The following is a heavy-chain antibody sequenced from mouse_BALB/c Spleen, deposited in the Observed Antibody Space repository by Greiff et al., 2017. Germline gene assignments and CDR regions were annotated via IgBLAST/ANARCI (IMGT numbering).Heavy chain of an antibody. CDR1: GFTFSSYY. CDR3: ARHEGLLRYFDV. CDR2: INSNGGST. Sequence: DVMLVESGGGLVKLGGSLKLSCAASGFTFSSYYMSWVRQTPEKRLELVAAINSNGGSTYYPDTVKGRFTISRDNAKNTLYLQMSSLKSEDTALYYCARHEGLLRYFDVWGAGTTVTVSS. J-gene: IGHJ1*01. V-gene: IGHV5-6-2*01. D-gene: IGHD2-3*01.